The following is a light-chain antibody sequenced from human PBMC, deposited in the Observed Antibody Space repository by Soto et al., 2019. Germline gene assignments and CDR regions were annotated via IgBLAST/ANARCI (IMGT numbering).Light chain of an antibody. V-gene: IGLV1-44*01. CDR3: AAWDDSLNGVL. Sequence: QSVLTQPPSASGTPGQRVTISCSGSSSNIGGNTVHWYQQLPGTAPKLLIYSSNQRPSGVPDRFSGSKSGTSASLAISGLQSEDEADYYCAAWDDSLNGVLFGGGTKLTVL. CDR1: SSNIGGNT. J-gene: IGLJ2*01. CDR2: SSN.